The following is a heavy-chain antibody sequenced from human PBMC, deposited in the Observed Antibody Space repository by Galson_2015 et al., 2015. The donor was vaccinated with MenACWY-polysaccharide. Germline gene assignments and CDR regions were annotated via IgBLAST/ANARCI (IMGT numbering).Heavy chain of an antibody. CDR3: ASKRVVAVAKAPGCYYYDMDV. CDR2: IIPIFATA. J-gene: IGHJ6*02. CDR1: GGTFNSYA. Sequence: SVKVSCKASGGTFNSYAIGWVRQAPGQGLEWMGGIIPIFATANYAQKFQGRVTITADESASTAYMELSSLRSEDTAVYYCASKRVVAVAKAPGCYYYDMDVWGQGTTVTVSS. V-gene: IGHV1-69*13. D-gene: IGHD2-15*01.